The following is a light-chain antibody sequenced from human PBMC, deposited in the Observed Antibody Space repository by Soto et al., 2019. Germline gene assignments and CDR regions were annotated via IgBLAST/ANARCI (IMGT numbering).Light chain of an antibody. CDR1: QSLNMW. Sequence: DIHMTQSPSTLSASVGDRVTITCRASQSLNMWLAWYQQKPGKAPNLLIYKTSSLESGVPSRFSGSVSGTEFTLTISSLQPDDFATYYCQHWTDYSWTLVHGTKVEVK. CDR3: QHWTDYSWT. V-gene: IGKV1-5*03. J-gene: IGKJ1*01. CDR2: KTS.